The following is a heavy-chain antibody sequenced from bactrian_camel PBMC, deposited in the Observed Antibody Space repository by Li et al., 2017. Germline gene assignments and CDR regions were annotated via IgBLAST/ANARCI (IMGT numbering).Heavy chain of an antibody. J-gene: IGHJ6*01. CDR3: AAKECDYEGDGPDFDF. CDR2: ISTAGSTP. V-gene: IGHV3-2*01. CDR1: ADRDSDYC. Sequence: HVQLVESGGGSVQTGGSLTLSCVASADRDSDYCMAWFRQAPGKERGAVARISTAGSTPAYADSVQGRFSISQDTDKNTLYLQMNSLKPEDTAMYYCAAKECDYEGDGPDFDFWGQGTQVTVS. D-gene: IGHD4*01.